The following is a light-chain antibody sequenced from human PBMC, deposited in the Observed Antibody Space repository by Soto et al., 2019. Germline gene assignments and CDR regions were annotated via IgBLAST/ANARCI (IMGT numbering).Light chain of an antibody. J-gene: IGKJ1*01. V-gene: IGKV3-15*01. CDR1: QSVNNN. Sequence: EIVMTQSPATLSVSPGERATLSCRASQSVNNNLAWYQQKPGQAPRLLIYAASTRATGIPDRFSGSGSGTEFTLTISSLQSEDFAVYYCQQFDNWPPWTFRQGTKVEIK. CDR2: AAS. CDR3: QQFDNWPPWT.